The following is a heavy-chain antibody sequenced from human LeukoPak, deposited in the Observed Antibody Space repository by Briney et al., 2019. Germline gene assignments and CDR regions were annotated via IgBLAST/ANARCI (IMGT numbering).Heavy chain of an antibody. CDR3: ARERHYDFWSGYSRGDWYFDL. CDR2: IKQDGSEK. J-gene: IGHJ2*01. D-gene: IGHD3-3*01. CDR1: GFTFSSYW. V-gene: IGHV3-7*01. Sequence: GGSLRLSCAASGFTFSSYWMSWVRQAPGKGLEWVANIKQDGSEKYYVDSVKGRFTISRDNAKNSLYLQMNSLRAEDTAVYYCARERHYDFWSGYSRGDWYFDLWGRGTLVTVSS.